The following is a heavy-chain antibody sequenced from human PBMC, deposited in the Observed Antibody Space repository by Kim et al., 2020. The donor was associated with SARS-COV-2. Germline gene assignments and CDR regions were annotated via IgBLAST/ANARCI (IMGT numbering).Heavy chain of an antibody. CDR3: ARVNGDGSGSYYY. V-gene: IGHV1-3*01. D-gene: IGHD3-10*01. CDR2: INAGNGNT. J-gene: IGHJ4*02. CDR1: GYTFTSYA. Sequence: ASVKVSCKASGYTFTSYAMHWVRQAPGQRLEWMGWINAGNGNTKYSQNFQGRVTITRDTSASTTYMELSSLRSEDTAVYYCARVNGDGSGSYYYWGQGTLVTVSS.